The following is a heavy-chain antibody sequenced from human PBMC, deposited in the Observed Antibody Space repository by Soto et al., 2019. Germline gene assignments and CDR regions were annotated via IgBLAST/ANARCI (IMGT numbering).Heavy chain of an antibody. V-gene: IGHV3-48*03. J-gene: IGHJ4*02. D-gene: IGHD2-2*01. CDR3: VRYCSTTLCNGVATRTFDY. CDR1: RFTFSTYE. Sequence: LRLSCAASRFTFSTYEMNWVRQAPGKGLEWVSYISTSGSTVYYADSVKGRFTISRDNTRNSLYLQMNSLRDEDTALYYCVRYCSTTLCNGVATRTFDYWGQGTLVTVSS. CDR2: ISTSGSTV.